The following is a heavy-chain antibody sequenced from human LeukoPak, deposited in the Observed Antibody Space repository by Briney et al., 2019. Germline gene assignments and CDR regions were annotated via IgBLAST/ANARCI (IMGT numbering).Heavy chain of an antibody. J-gene: IGHJ1*01. CDR3: ARALAAAVIN. D-gene: IGHD6-13*01. CDR2: ITHRGSI. Sequence: PSETLSLTCGVSGGSFSGHFYSWIRQSPGKGLEWIGEITHRGSINYNPSLKSRVAMSVDTSKNHFSLNLTSVTAADNGIYYCARALAAAVINWGQGTLVTVSS. V-gene: IGHV4-34*01. CDR1: GGSFSGHF.